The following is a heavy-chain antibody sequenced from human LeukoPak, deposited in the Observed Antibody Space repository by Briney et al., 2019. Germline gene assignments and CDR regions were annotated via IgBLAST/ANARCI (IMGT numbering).Heavy chain of an antibody. CDR3: ASDYGDYAEYFQH. CDR2: IYTSGST. D-gene: IGHD4-17*01. J-gene: IGHJ1*01. CDR1: GGSISSYY. V-gene: IGHV4-4*07. Sequence: PSETLFLTCTVSGGSISSYYWSWIRQPAGKGLEWIGRIYTSGSTNYNPSLKSRVTMSVDTSKNQFSLKLSSVTAADTAVYYCASDYGDYAEYFQHWGQGTLVTVSS.